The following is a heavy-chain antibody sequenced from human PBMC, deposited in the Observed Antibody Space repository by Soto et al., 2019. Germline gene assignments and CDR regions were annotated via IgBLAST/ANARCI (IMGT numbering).Heavy chain of an antibody. V-gene: IGHV1-69*01. CDR2: IVPVFGTA. J-gene: IGHJ4*02. Sequence: QVQLVQSGAEVKKPGFSVKVSCKASGGTSNNNANSWVRQAPGQGLEWMGGIVPVFGTANYAQKFRGRVRITADDSTRTLNMELSSLRSDDTAVYYCATLQGSGTYYDDDYWGQGTLVTVSS. CDR1: GGTSNNNA. D-gene: IGHD3-10*01. CDR3: ATLQGSGTYYDDDY.